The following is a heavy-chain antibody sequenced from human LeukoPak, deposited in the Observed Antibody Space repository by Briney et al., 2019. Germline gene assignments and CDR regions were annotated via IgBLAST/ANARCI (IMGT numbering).Heavy chain of an antibody. CDR3: ARRGGYSYPLDF. D-gene: IGHD5-18*01. V-gene: IGHV5-51*01. Sequence: GESLKISCRVSGYRFTSSWIGWVGQMPGKGLEWMGTIFPGASDTRYSPSFQGQVTISVDKSISTAYLQWSSLKASDTAIYYCARRGGYSYPLDFWGQGTLVTVSS. CDR2: IFPGASDT. CDR1: GYRFTSSW. J-gene: IGHJ4*02.